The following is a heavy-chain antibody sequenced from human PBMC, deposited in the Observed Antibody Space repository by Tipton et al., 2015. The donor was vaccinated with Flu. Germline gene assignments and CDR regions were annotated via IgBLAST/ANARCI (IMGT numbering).Heavy chain of an antibody. V-gene: IGHV4-34*01. CDR3: ARAPSRIAADI. CDR2: IYHGGSA. J-gene: IGHJ3*02. Sequence: TLSLTCTNYGGSFSGYYWGWIRQPPGKGLEWIGEIYHGGSANYNPSLKSRVTISLGTSKNQFSLKLSSVTAADTALYFCARAPSRIAADIWGQGTMVTVSS. CDR1: GGSFSGYY. D-gene: IGHD6-13*01.